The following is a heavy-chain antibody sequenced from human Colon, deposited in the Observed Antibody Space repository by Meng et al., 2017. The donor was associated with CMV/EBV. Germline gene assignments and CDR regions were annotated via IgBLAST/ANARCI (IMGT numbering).Heavy chain of an antibody. CDR2: FEPRADST. J-gene: IGHJ4*02. Sequence: QVQLVPSGPGDKKPWVLGKVSCKTSGYKFRYSRMHWMRQDPGEGLEGVGNFEPRADSTNYAESFVGSFTMTADMSTNTKHMELSSLRSDDTAVYYCARDNSNWSSDFWGQGTLVTVSS. V-gene: IGHV1-46*01. CDR1: GYKFRYSR. D-gene: IGHD4-11*01. CDR3: ARDNSNWSSDF.